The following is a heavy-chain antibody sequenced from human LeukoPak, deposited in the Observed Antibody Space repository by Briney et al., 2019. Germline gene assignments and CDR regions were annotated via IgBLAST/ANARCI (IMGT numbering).Heavy chain of an antibody. Sequence: SVKVSCKTSGYSFTDYYMHSVGPAPGQGLEWMGWINTKSGRTSSARKFQGRVTMTRDPSITTVYMDMAWLTSDDTAIYFCARADFIDAGPYLIGPWGQGTLVTVSS. CDR2: INTKSGRT. CDR3: ARADFIDAGPYLIGP. D-gene: IGHD3-3*01. CDR1: GYSFTDYY. V-gene: IGHV1-2*02. J-gene: IGHJ5*02.